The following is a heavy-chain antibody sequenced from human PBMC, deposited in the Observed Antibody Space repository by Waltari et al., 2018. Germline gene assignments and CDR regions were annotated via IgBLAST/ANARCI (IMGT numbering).Heavy chain of an antibody. J-gene: IGHJ4*02. CDR2: IYHSGRT. CDR1: GYSISSGYY. V-gene: IGHV4-38-2*02. Sequence: QVQLQESGPGLVKPSETLSLTCTVSGYSISSGYYWGWIRQPPGKGLEWIGSIYHSGRTSDNPSLTLRVTISVDTSKTQFSLKLSSVTAADTAVYYFASGDCSGGSCYPIFDYWGQGTLVTVSS. CDR3: ASGDCSGGSCYPIFDY. D-gene: IGHD2-15*01.